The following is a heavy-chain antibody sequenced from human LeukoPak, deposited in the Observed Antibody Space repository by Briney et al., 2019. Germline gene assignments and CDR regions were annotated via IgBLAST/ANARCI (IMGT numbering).Heavy chain of an antibody. CDR1: GFSFSTYV. CDR3: ARDPGTIFDVLNYHFDN. CDR2: LSSDGVDK. Sequence: GGPLRLSGGASGFSFSTYVMHGVRQSPGKGREWVAILSSDGVDKRYADAVQGRFTVSRDNFKNTLYLQMNSPRTEDTAIYYCARDPGTIFDVLNYHFDNWGQGTLVTVSS. V-gene: IGHV3-30-3*01. J-gene: IGHJ4*02. D-gene: IGHD3-3*01.